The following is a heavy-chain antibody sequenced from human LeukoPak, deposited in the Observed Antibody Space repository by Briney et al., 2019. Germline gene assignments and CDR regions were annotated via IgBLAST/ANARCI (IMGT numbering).Heavy chain of an antibody. V-gene: IGHV3-11*04. CDR3: AREWDSSGYHYFDY. CDR1: GFTSSDYY. CDR2: ISSSGSTI. D-gene: IGHD3-22*01. Sequence: GGSLRLSCAASGFTSSDYYMSWIRQAPGKGLEWVSYISSSGSTIYYADSVKGRFTISRDNSKNTLYLQMNSLRAEDTAVYYCAREWDSSGYHYFDYWGQGTLVTVSS. J-gene: IGHJ4*02.